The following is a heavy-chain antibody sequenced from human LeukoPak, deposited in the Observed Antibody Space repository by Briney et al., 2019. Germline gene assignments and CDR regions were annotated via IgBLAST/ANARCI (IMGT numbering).Heavy chain of an antibody. J-gene: IGHJ4*02. CDR1: GFIFSSST. CDR3: VKGDAREY. Sequence: PGGSLRLSCVGSGFIFSSSTMNWVRQAPGKGLEWVSSISDSGRNVHCVDSLKGRFTISRDNAKSSLYLQMNSLGVEDAAVYYCVKGDAREYWGQGTLVTVSS. D-gene: IGHD5-24*01. V-gene: IGHV3-21*01. CDR2: ISDSGRNV.